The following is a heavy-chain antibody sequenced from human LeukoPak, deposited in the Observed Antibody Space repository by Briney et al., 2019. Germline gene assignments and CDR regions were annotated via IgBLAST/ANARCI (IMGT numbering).Heavy chain of an antibody. CDR2: INPNSGGT. CDR3: ARGVYCSGGSCYSFDY. CDR1: GYTFAGYY. J-gene: IGHJ4*02. Sequence: ASVKVSCKASGYTFAGYYMHWMRQAPGQGLEWMGWINPNSGGTNYAQKFQGRVTMTRDTSISTAYMELSRLRSDDTAVYYCARGVYCSGGSCYSFDYWGQGTLVTVSS. D-gene: IGHD2-15*01. V-gene: IGHV1-2*02.